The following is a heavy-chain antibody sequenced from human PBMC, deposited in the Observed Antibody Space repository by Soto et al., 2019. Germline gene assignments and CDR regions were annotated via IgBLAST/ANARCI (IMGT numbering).Heavy chain of an antibody. V-gene: IGHV3-53*01. CDR1: GFTVSSNY. Sequence: EVQLVESGGGLIQPGGSLRLSCAASGFTVSSNYMTWVRQAPGKGLEWVSVMYSGGTTYYADSVKGRFTISRDNSKNTLYLQMNSLRAEDTGVYHCARATSDRAMVFDYWGQGTLVTVSS. CDR2: MYSGGTT. J-gene: IGHJ4*02. CDR3: ARATSDRAMVFDY. D-gene: IGHD5-18*01.